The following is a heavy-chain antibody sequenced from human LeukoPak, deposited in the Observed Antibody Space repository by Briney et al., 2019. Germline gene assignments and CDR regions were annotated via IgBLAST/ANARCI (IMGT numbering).Heavy chain of an antibody. CDR1: GFTFDDYA. Sequence: PGRSLRLSCAASGFTFDDYAMHWVRQAPGKGLEWVSGISWNSGSIGYADSVKGRSTISRDNAKNSLYLQMNSLRAEDMALYYCAKGSSGWLNDAFDIWGQGTMVTVSS. CDR2: ISWNSGSI. J-gene: IGHJ3*02. CDR3: AKGSSGWLNDAFDI. D-gene: IGHD6-19*01. V-gene: IGHV3-9*03.